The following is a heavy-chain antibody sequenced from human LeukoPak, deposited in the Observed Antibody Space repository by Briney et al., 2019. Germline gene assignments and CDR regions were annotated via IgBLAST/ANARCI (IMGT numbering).Heavy chain of an antibody. J-gene: IGHJ4*02. V-gene: IGHV3-11*01. D-gene: IGHD3-10*01. CDR2: FSSSAGSSV. Sequence: GGSLRLSCAASGFIFSDYYMSWVRQAPGGGLEWVAYFSSSAGSSVYYAASVKGRFTISRDNANNSLSLQMNGLRADDSAVYYCARLRGFIDYWGQGTVVTVSS. CDR1: GFIFSDYY. CDR3: ARLRGFIDY.